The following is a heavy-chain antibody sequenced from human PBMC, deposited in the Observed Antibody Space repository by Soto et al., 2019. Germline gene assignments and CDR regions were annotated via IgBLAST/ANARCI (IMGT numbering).Heavy chain of an antibody. Sequence: LRLSCVASGFTFSDYYMSWIRQAPGKGLEWVSYMSKSGSTIYYADSVKGRFTISRDNAKNLLYLQMNSLRAEDTAVYYCARKRLDDAFDIWGQGTMVTVSS. J-gene: IGHJ3*02. CDR2: MSKSGSTI. V-gene: IGHV3-11*01. CDR1: GFTFSDYY. CDR3: ARKRLDDAFDI. D-gene: IGHD6-6*01.